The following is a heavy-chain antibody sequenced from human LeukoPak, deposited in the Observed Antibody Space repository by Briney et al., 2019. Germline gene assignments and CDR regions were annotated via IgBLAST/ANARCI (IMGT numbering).Heavy chain of an antibody. Sequence: GESLKISCKASGYSFSKYWIGWVRQMPGKGLDWMGVIYPGDSDTRYSPSSEDQVTISVDKSNSVAYLQWSSLKASDTAMYYCARLFRNWSDGGVDQWGLGTRVTVSS. CDR2: IYPGDSDT. D-gene: IGHD1-1*01. CDR1: GYSFSKYW. J-gene: IGHJ4*02. V-gene: IGHV5-51*01. CDR3: ARLFRNWSDGGVDQ.